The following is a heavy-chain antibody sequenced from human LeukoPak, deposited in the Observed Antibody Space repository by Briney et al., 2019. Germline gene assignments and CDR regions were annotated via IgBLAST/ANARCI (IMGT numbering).Heavy chain of an antibody. V-gene: IGHV3-23*01. CDR3: AKEVRESAWFYFDY. Sequence: PGGSLRLSCAASGFTFKTYAMSWVRQAPGKGLEWVSGIRSSGNSTHYADSVKGRFTISRDNSRNTLYLQMNSLSAEDTAVYYCAKEVRESAWFYFDYWGQGTLATVSS. D-gene: IGHD3-10*01. CDR2: IRSSGNST. CDR1: GFTFKTYA. J-gene: IGHJ4*02.